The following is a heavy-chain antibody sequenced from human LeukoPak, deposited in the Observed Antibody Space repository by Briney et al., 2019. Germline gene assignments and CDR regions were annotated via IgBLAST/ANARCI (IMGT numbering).Heavy chain of an antibody. CDR2: INHSGST. Sequence: PSETLSLTCAVYGGSFSGYYWSWLRQPPGKGLEWLGEINHSGSTNYKPSPKSRVTISVDTSKNQFSLKLSPVTAADTAVYYCARRDGRGYYFDYWGQGTLVTVSS. CDR3: ARRDGRGYYFDY. V-gene: IGHV4-34*01. J-gene: IGHJ4*02. CDR1: GGSFSGYY. D-gene: IGHD5-24*01.